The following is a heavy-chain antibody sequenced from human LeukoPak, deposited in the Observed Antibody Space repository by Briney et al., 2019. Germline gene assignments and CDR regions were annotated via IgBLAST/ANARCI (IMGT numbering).Heavy chain of an antibody. CDR2: IVVGSGNT. Sequence: ASVKVSCKASGFTFTSSAVQWVRQARGQRLEWIGWIVVGSGNTNYAQKFQERVTITRDMSTSTAYMELSSLRSEDTAVYYCAADSGEYVRFLEWLTNYYYYGMDVWGQGTTVTVS. J-gene: IGHJ6*02. CDR1: GFTFTSSA. CDR3: AADSGEYVRFLEWLTNYYYYGMDV. D-gene: IGHD3-3*01. V-gene: IGHV1-58*01.